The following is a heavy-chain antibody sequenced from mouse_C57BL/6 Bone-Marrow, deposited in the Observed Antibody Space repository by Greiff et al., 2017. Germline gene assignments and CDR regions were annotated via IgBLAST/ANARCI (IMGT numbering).Heavy chain of an antibody. J-gene: IGHJ1*03. CDR3: ARSPVYYYGSSWDFDV. CDR1: GYTFTDYY. V-gene: IGHV1-19*01. Sequence: EVQLQQSGPVLVKPGASVKMSCKASGYTFTDYYMNWVKQSHGKSLEWIGVINPYNGGTSYNQKFKGKATLTVDKSSSTAYMELNSLTSEDSAVYCCARSPVYYYGSSWDFDVWGTGTTVTVSS. CDR2: INPYNGGT. D-gene: IGHD1-1*01.